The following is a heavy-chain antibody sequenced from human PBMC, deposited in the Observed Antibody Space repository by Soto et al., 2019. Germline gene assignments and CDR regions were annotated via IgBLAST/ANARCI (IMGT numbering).Heavy chain of an antibody. D-gene: IGHD3-10*01. J-gene: IGHJ4*02. V-gene: IGHV4-34*01. CDR2: INHSGST. CDR3: AEGFGELLYDY. Sequence: PSETLSLTCAVYGGSFSGYYWSWIRQPPGKGLEWIGEINHSGSTNYNPSLKSRVTISVDTSKNQFSLKLSSVTAADTAVYYCAEGFGELLYDYWGQGTLVTVSS. CDR1: GGSFSGYY.